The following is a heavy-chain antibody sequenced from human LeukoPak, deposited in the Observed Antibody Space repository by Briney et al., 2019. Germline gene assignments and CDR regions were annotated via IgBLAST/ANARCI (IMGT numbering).Heavy chain of an antibody. D-gene: IGHD5-12*01. Sequence: PSQTLSLTCTVSGGSISSGGYYWSWIRQHPGKGLEWIGYIYYSGSTYYNPSLKSRVTISVDTSKNQFSLKLSSVTAADTAVYYCARVDPWWLRTDGGVNFDYWGQGTLVTVSS. CDR2: IYYSGST. CDR1: GGSISSGGYY. CDR3: ARVDPWWLRTDGGVNFDY. J-gene: IGHJ4*02. V-gene: IGHV4-31*03.